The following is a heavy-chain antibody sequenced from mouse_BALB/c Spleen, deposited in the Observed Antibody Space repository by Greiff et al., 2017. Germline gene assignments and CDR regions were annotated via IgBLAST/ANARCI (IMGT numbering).Heavy chain of an antibody. J-gene: IGHJ4*01. CDR1: GFTFSSYA. D-gene: IGHD2-14*01. Sequence: DVMLVESGGGLVKPGGSLKLSCAASGFTFSSYAMSWVRQSPEKRLEWVAEISSGGSYTYYPDTVTGRFTISRDNAKNTLYLEMSSLRSEDTAMYYCARDLTIGTTVYYAMDYWGQGTSVTVSS. CDR2: ISSGGSYT. V-gene: IGHV5-9-4*01. CDR3: ARDLTIGTTVYYAMDY.